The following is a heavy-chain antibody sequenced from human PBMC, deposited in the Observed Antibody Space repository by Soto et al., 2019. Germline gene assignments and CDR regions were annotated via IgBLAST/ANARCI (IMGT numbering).Heavy chain of an antibody. J-gene: IGHJ6*02. CDR3: ASRASAEGSSLFGYNYYGMDV. CDR2: IYYSGST. V-gene: IGHV4-39*01. CDR1: GGSISSSSYY. D-gene: IGHD6-6*01. Sequence: SETLSLTCTVSGGSISSSSYYWGWIRQPPGKGLEWIGSIYYSGSTYYNPSLKSRVTISVDTSKNQFSLKLSSVTAADTAVYYCASRASAEGSSLFGYNYYGMDVWVQGTSVT.